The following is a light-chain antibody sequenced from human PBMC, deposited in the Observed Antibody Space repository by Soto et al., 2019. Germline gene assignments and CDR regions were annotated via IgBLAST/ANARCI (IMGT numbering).Light chain of an antibody. J-gene: IGLJ1*01. CDR3: CSYAGSYTNV. CDR2: DVS. CDR1: SSDVGGYNY. V-gene: IGLV2-11*01. Sequence: QSALTPPRSVSGSPGQSVTISCTGTSSDVGGYNYVSWYQQHPGKAPKLMIYDVSKRPSGVPDRFSGPNSGNTASLTISGLQAEDEADYYCCSYAGSYTNVFGTGTKVTVL.